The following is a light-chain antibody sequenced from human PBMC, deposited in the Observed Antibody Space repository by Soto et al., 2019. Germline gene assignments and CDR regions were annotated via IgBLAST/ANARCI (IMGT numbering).Light chain of an antibody. CDR2: GAS. CDR3: QHYNSWPPWT. V-gene: IGKV3-15*01. Sequence: EIVMTQSPATLSVSPGERATLSCRASQSVGFNLAWYEQRPGQASRLLIHGASTRATGGPARFSGSGSGTEVTLTISSLQSEDFAVDYFQHYNSWPPWTFGQGTKVEIK. CDR1: QSVGFN. J-gene: IGKJ1*01.